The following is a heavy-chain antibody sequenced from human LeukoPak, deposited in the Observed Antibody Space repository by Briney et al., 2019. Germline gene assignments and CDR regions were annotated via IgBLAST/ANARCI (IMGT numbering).Heavy chain of an antibody. J-gene: IGHJ3*02. Sequence: SVTLSLTCTVPGGSISSYYWSWIRQPPGKGLEWIGYIYYSGSTNYNPSLKSRVTISVDTSKNQFSLKLSSVTAADTAVYYCARGGYYYDSSGYWGAFDIWGQGTMVTVSS. CDR1: GGSISSYY. CDR2: IYYSGST. V-gene: IGHV4-59*01. D-gene: IGHD3-22*01. CDR3: ARGGYYYDSSGYWGAFDI.